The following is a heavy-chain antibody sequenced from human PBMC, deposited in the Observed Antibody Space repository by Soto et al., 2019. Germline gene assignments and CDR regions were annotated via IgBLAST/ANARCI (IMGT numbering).Heavy chain of an antibody. CDR1: GGSISSYY. Sequence: SETLSLTCTVSGGSISSYYWSWIRQPPGKGLEWIGYIYYSGSTNYNPSLKSRVTISVDTSKNQFSLKLSSVTAADTAVYYCARATDDFFDYWGQGTLVTVSS. CDR2: IYYSGST. D-gene: IGHD3-3*01. J-gene: IGHJ4*02. CDR3: ARATDDFFDY. V-gene: IGHV4-59*01.